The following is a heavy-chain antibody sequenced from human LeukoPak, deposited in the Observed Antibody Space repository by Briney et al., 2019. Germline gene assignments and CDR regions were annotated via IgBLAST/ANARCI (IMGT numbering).Heavy chain of an antibody. CDR2: IYYSGST. CDR3: ARENFDWLANWFDP. V-gene: IGHV4-59*01. Sequence: SETLSLTCTVSGVSISSYYWSWIRQPPGKGLEWIGYIYYSGSTNYNPSLKSRVTISVDTSKNQFSLKLSSVTAADTAVYYCARENFDWLANWFDPWGQGTLVTVSS. CDR1: GVSISSYY. J-gene: IGHJ5*02. D-gene: IGHD3-9*01.